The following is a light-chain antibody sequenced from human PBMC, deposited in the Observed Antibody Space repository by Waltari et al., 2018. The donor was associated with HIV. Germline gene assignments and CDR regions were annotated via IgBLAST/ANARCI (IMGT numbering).Light chain of an antibody. CDR1: QGISSY. Sequence: DIQLTQSPSFLSASVGDRVTIPCRASQGISSYLAWYQQKPGKAPKLLIYAASTLQSGVPSRFSGSGSGTEFTLTISSLQPEDFATYSCQQLNSYPLTFGGGTKVEIK. J-gene: IGKJ4*01. CDR2: AAS. CDR3: QQLNSYPLT. V-gene: IGKV1-9*01.